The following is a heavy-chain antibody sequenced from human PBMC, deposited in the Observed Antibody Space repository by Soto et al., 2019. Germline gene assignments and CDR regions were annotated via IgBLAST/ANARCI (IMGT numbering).Heavy chain of an antibody. V-gene: IGHV3-74*01. J-gene: IGHJ3*02. CDR1: GFTFSTHW. D-gene: IGHD6-19*01. Sequence: LSLSCAATGFTFSTHWVHWVRQAPGKGLVWVSRINSDGSTTNYADSVKGRFTISRDNAKNTLYLQMNSLRAEDTAVYYCARGGGNSDWYYAFDIWGQGKMVTVSS. CDR2: INSDGSTT. CDR3: ARGGGNSDWYYAFDI.